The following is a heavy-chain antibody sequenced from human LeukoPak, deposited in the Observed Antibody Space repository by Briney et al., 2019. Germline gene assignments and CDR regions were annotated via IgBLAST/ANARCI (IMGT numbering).Heavy chain of an antibody. V-gene: IGHV4-34*01. CDR3: VRRTRVAMPNALDLISDF. J-gene: IGHJ4*02. Sequence: SETLSITCAVYGDTFSGHYWSWIRQPPGKWLEWIGEITDGGRTSYSPSLKSRATISIVPSQSQFSLQLDSVTAADTAIYYCVRRTRVAMPNALDLISDFWGQGTLVTVSS. D-gene: IGHD2-2*01. CDR1: GDTFSGHY. CDR2: ITDGGRT.